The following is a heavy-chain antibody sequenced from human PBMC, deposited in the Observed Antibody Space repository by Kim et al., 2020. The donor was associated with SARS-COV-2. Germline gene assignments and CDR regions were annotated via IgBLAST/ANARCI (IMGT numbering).Heavy chain of an antibody. V-gene: IGHV5-51*01. D-gene: IGHD3-22*01. J-gene: IGHJ6*02. CDR3: ARRGYHYYGMDV. Sequence: RYSPCCQGQVTISADKSNSTAYLRWSSLEASDTAMYYCARRGYHYYGMDVWGQGTTVTVSS.